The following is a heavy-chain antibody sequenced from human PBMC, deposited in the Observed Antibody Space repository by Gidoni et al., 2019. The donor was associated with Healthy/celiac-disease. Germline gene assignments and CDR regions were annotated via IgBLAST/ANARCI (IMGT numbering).Heavy chain of an antibody. CDR3: ARASRDYGDPIDAFDI. Sequence: QVQLQESGPGLVKPSQTLSLTCTVSGGSIRSGGYYWSWIRQHPGKGLEWIGYIYYSGSTYYNPSLKSRVTISVDTSKNQFSLKLSSVTAADTAVYYCARASRDYGDPIDAFDIWGQGTMVTVSS. V-gene: IGHV4-31*03. D-gene: IGHD4-17*01. CDR2: IYYSGST. CDR1: GGSIRSGGYY. J-gene: IGHJ3*02.